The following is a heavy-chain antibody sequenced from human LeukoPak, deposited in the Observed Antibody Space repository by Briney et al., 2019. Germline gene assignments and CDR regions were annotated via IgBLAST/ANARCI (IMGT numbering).Heavy chain of an antibody. J-gene: IGHJ6*03. V-gene: IGHV4-61*01. CDR3: ARGGSGWWPSYYYYYMDV. CDR1: GGSISSGNYY. D-gene: IGHD6-19*01. CDR2: IYYSGST. Sequence: SETLSLTCSVSGGSISSGNYYWGWIRQPPGKGLEWIGYIYYSGSTNYNPSLKSRVTISVDTSKNQFSLKLSSVTAADTAVYYCARGGSGWWPSYYYYYMDVWGKGTTVTISS.